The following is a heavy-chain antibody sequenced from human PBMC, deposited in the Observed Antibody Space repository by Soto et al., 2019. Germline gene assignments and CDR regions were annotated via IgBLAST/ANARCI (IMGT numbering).Heavy chain of an antibody. J-gene: IGHJ4*02. V-gene: IGHV3-NL1*01. Sequence: PGGFLRLSCRTSGFTFSSYGMHWVRQAPGKGLEWVSVIYSGGSGSTYYADSVKGRFTISRDISKNTVYLQMNSLRAEDTAVYYCARDGSSRPTEYWGQGTLVTVSS. CDR2: IYSGGSGST. CDR3: ARDGSSRPTEY. CDR1: GFTFSSYG. D-gene: IGHD3-10*01.